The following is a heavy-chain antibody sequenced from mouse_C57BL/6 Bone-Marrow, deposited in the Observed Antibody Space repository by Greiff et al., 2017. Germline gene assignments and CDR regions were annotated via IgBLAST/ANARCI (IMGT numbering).Heavy chain of an antibody. CDR2: ISSGSSTI. D-gene: IGHD2-14*01. CDR3: VRGDDGTSPHWYFDV. CDR1: GFTFSDYG. Sequence: EVQLVESGGGLVKPGGSLKLSCAASGFTFSDYGMHWVRQAPEKGLEWVAYISSGSSTIYYADTVKGRFTFTRDNAQNTLFLQMNSLKSEDTAMYYCVRGDDGTSPHWYFDVWGRGTTVTVSS. J-gene: IGHJ1*03. V-gene: IGHV5-17*01.